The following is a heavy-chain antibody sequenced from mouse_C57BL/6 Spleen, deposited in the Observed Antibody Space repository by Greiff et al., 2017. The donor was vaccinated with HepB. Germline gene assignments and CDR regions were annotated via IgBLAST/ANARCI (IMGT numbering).Heavy chain of an antibody. D-gene: IGHD2-3*01. CDR1: GYTFTSYW. CDR3: ARRGGWLLRYFDV. CDR2: IHTNSGST. J-gene: IGHJ1*03. V-gene: IGHV1-64*01. Sequence: QVQLQQPGAELVKPGASVKLSCKASGYTFTSYWMHWVKQRPGQGLEWIGMIHTNSGSTNYNEKFKSKATLSVDKSSSTAYMQLSSLTSEDSAVYYGARRGGWLLRYFDVWGTGTTVTVSS.